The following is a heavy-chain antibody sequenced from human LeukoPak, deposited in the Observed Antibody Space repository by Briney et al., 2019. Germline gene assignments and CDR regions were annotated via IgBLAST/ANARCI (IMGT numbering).Heavy chain of an antibody. CDR3: ARGFCSGGTCYRITGTFDV. CDR1: ELSFKTYS. V-gene: IGHV3-21*01. CDR2: ISLAGTYI. J-gene: IGHJ3*01. D-gene: IGHD2-15*01. Sequence: PGGSLRLSCAASELSFKTYSMNWLRQSPGKGLEWVASISLAGTYIDYADSVKGRFTISRDNGNNSPFLEMTSLRADDTAVYYCARGFCSGGTCYRITGTFDVWGHGTMVSVSS.